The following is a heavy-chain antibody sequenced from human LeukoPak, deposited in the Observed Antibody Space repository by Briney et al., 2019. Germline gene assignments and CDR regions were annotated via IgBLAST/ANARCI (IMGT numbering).Heavy chain of an antibody. D-gene: IGHD6-6*01. V-gene: IGHV4-4*02. CDR2: IYHSGST. CDR3: ARAGIAARPGYDY. J-gene: IGHJ4*02. Sequence: SGTLSLTCAVSGGSISSSNWWSWVRQPPGKGLEWIGEIYHSGSTNYNPSLKSRVTISVDKSKNQFSLKLSSVTAADTAVYYCARAGIAARPGYDYWGQGTLVTVSS. CDR1: GGSISSSNW.